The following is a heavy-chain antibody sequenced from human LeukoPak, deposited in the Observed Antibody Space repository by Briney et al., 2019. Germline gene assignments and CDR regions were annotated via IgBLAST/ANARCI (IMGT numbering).Heavy chain of an antibody. J-gene: IGHJ5*02. CDR3: ARGGVTTDDWFDP. CDR2: IYTSGST. Sequence: TLSLTCTVSGGSISSGSYYWSWIRPPAGKGLEWIGRIYTSGSTYYNPSLKSRVTISVDTSKNQFSLKLSSVTAADTAVYYCARGGVTTDDWFDPWGQGTLVTVSS. V-gene: IGHV4-61*02. D-gene: IGHD4-17*01. CDR1: GGSISSGSYY.